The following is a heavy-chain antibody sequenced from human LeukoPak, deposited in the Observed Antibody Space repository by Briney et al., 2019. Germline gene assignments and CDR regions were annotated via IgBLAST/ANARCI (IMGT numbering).Heavy chain of an antibody. Sequence: SETLSLTSTVSGGSISSYYWSWIRQPAGKGLEWIGRIYTSGNTNYNPSLKSRVTMSLDTSKSQFSLKLSSVTAADTAVYYCARWVGTGYSSGGTCSNWFDPWGQGTLVTVSS. CDR3: ARWVGTGYSSGGTCSNWFDP. D-gene: IGHD2-15*01. V-gene: IGHV4-4*07. J-gene: IGHJ5*02. CDR1: GGSISSYY. CDR2: IYTSGNT.